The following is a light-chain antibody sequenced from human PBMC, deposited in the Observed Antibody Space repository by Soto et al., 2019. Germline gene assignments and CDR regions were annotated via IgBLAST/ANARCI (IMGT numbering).Light chain of an antibody. CDR1: QSVSSSY. CDR3: QQYGSSPRT. J-gene: IGKJ1*01. Sequence: EIVLTQSPGTLSLSPGERATLSCRASQSVSSSYLAWYQQKPGQAPRLLTYGASSRATGIPDRFSGSGPGTDFTLTISRLEPEDFAVYYCQQYGSSPRTFGQGPKVDI. V-gene: IGKV3-20*01. CDR2: GAS.